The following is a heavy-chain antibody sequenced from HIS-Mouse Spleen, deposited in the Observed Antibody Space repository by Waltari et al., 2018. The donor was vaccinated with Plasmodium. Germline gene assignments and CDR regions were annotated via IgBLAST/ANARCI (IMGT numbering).Heavy chain of an antibody. CDR2: IKQDVSEK. Sequence: VQLVESGGGLVQHGESLRLSCAASGFTCSSYWMSWVRQAQGKGREWVDNIKQDVSEKYYVDSVKGRFTISRDNAKNSLYLQMNSLRAEDTAVYYCASSWYWYFDLWGRGTLVTVSS. CDR3: ASSWYWYFDL. J-gene: IGHJ2*01. V-gene: IGHV3-7*01. CDR1: GFTCSSYW. D-gene: IGHD6-13*01.